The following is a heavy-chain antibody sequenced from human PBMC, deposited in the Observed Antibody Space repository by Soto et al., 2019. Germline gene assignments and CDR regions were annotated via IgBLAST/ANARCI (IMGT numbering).Heavy chain of an antibody. V-gene: IGHV1-18*01. Sequence: ASVKVSCKASGYTFTTYGISWVRQAPGQGLEWMGWISAYNGNTNYAQKLQGRVTMTTDTSTSTAYMELRRLRSDDTAAYYCAVNYDILTGPQNDAFDIGGQGTMVNVS. CDR2: ISAYNGNT. J-gene: IGHJ3*02. CDR1: GYTFTTYG. D-gene: IGHD3-9*01. CDR3: AVNYDILTGPQNDAFDI.